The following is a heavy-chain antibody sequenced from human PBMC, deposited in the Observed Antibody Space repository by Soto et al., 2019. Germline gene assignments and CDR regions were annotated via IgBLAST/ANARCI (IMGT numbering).Heavy chain of an antibody. CDR1: GYSFTGYY. Sequence: ASVKVSCKASGYSFTGYYIHWVRQAPGQGLEWMGWINPNSGGANYAQKFQGRVTMTRDMSTTTAYMELSRLRSNDTAVFYCARSSALTISGVGGMDVWGQGATVTVSS. J-gene: IGHJ6*02. V-gene: IGHV1-2*02. CDR3: ARSSALTISGVGGMDV. D-gene: IGHD3-3*01. CDR2: INPNSGGA.